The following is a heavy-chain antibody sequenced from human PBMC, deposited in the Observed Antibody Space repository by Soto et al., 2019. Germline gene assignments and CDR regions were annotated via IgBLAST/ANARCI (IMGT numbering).Heavy chain of an antibody. J-gene: IGHJ6*01. V-gene: IGHV4-34*01. D-gene: IGHD3-3*01. CDR2: INHSGST. CDR3: ARVSPPYYDFWSGLKKGSMDV. CDR1: GGSFSGYY. Sequence: QVQLQQWGAGLLKPSETLSLTCAVYGGSFSGYYWSWIRQPPGKGLEWIGEINHSGSTNYNPSLKSRVTISVDTSKNQFSLKLSSVTAADTAVYYCARVSPPYYDFWSGLKKGSMDVW.